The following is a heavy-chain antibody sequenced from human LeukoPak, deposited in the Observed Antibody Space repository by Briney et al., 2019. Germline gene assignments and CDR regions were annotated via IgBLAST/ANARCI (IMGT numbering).Heavy chain of an antibody. D-gene: IGHD3-22*01. V-gene: IGHV3-30*18. CDR3: AKDYYDSSGYYNDAFDM. CDR1: GFTFSYYG. J-gene: IGHJ3*02. Sequence: GSLRLSCAASGFTFSYYGMHWVRQAPGKGLEWVAVISYDGSNKYYAESVKGRFTISRDNSKNTLYLQMNSLRAEDTAVYYCAKDYYDSSGYYNDAFDMWGQGTMVTVSS. CDR2: ISYDGSNK.